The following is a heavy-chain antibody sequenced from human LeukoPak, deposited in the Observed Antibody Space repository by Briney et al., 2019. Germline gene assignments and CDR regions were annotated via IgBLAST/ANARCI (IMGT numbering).Heavy chain of an antibody. CDR3: AKGLVVTAVGGGFDY. J-gene: IGHJ4*02. Sequence: ESVKGRFTISRDNSKNTLSLQMNSLRTEDTAVYYCAKGLVVTAVGGGFDYWGQGTLVTVSS. V-gene: IGHV3-30*02. D-gene: IGHD2-21*02.